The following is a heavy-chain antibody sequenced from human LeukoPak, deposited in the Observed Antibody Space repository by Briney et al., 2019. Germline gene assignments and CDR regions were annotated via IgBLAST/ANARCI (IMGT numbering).Heavy chain of an antibody. CDR2: ISGSGGST. J-gene: IGHJ4*02. D-gene: IGHD1-26*01. Sequence: PGGSLRLSCAASGFTFSSYAMSWVRQAPGKGLEWVSAISGSGGSTYYADSVKGRFTISGDNSKNTLYLQMNSLRAEDTAVYYCAKDSLGATDYFDYWGQGTLVTVSS. CDR3: AKDSLGATDYFDY. CDR1: GFTFSSYA. V-gene: IGHV3-23*01.